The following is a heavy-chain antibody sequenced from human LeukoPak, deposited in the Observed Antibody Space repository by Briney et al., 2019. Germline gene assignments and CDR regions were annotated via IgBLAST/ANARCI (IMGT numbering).Heavy chain of an antibody. CDR2: INPNSGGT. D-gene: IGHD3-10*01. J-gene: IGHJ4*02. V-gene: IGHV1-2*02. CDR3: ARSPTYYGSGSYYYDY. CDR1: GYTFTGYY. Sequence: ASVTVCFKASGYTFTGYYMHWVRQAPGQGLEWMGWINPNSGGTNYAQKFQGRVTMTRDTSISTAYMELSRLRSDDTAVYYCARSPTYYGSGSYYYDYWGQGTLLTVSS.